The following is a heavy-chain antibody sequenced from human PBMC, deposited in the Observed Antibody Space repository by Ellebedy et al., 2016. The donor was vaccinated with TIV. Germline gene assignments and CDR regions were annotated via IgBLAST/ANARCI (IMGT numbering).Heavy chain of an antibody. Sequence: PGGSLRLSCAASGFTFSSFGMSRVRQAPGKGLAWVSSFSRSGERTYYADSVKGRFTISRDNSNNMLTLQMNSLRAEDTAVYYCVRVYGSGSKYRWFDLWGQGTLVTVSS. J-gene: IGHJ5*02. CDR3: VRVYGSGSKYRWFDL. CDR1: GFTFSSFG. V-gene: IGHV3-23*01. CDR2: FSRSGERT. D-gene: IGHD3-10*01.